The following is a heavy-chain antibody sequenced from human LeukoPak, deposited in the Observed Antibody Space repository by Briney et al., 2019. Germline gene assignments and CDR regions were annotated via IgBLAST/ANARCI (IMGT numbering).Heavy chain of an antibody. CDR2: ISRSGGNT. V-gene: IGHV3-23*01. CDR3: VGQLSRDFFDY. J-gene: IGHJ4*02. CDR1: GFTFSSYG. D-gene: IGHD6-6*01. Sequence: GGSLRLSCAASGFTFSSYGMSWVRQAPGKGLEWVSTISRSGGNTYYADSVKGRFTISRDTSKSTLYLQMNSLRAEDTAVYYYVGQLSRDFFDYWGQGTLVTVSS.